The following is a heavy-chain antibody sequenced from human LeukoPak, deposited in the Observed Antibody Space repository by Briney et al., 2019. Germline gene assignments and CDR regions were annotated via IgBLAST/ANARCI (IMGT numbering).Heavy chain of an antibody. V-gene: IGHV1-2*02. D-gene: IGHD3-22*01. CDR2: INPNSGGT. CDR1: GYTLTELS. J-gene: IGHJ4*02. Sequence: ASVKVSCKVSGYTLTELSMHWVRQAPGQGLEWMGWINPNSGGTNYAQKFQGRVTMTRDTSISTAYMDLSRLRSDDTAVYYCARGFTEFYYDSSGYYNYWGQGTLVTVSS. CDR3: ARGFTEFYYDSSGYYNY.